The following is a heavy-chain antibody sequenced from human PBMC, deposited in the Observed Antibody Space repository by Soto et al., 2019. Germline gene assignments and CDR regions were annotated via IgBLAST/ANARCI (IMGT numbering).Heavy chain of an antibody. Sequence: QVQLVQSGAEVKKPGSSVKVSCKASGGTFSSYAISWVRQAPGQGLEWMGGIIPIFGTANYAQKFQGRVTITADESTSTAYMELSSLRSEDTAVYYCARVGSEGGYNSGDYYYYGMDVWGQGTTVTVSS. V-gene: IGHV1-69*01. CDR1: GGTFSSYA. CDR2: IIPIFGTA. CDR3: ARVGSEGGYNSGDYYYYGMDV. D-gene: IGHD5-12*01. J-gene: IGHJ6*02.